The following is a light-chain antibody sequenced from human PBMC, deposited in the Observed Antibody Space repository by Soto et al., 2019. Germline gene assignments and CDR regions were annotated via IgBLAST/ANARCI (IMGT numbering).Light chain of an antibody. CDR3: QQYNNWPPWT. Sequence: EIVLLHSPCTLSFSPGEIDTLSCRASQSGSSNLAWHPQKPGQAPRLLIYGASTRATGIPARFSGSGSGTEFTLTISSLQSEDFAVYYCQQYNNWPPWTVGQGTKVDI. CDR2: GAS. V-gene: IGKV3-15*01. J-gene: IGKJ1*01. CDR1: QSGSSN.